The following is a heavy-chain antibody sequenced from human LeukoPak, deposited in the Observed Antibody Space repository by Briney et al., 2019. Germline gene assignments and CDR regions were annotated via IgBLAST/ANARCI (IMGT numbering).Heavy chain of an antibody. CDR2: IKQYGSEK. Sequence: GGSLTLSCAASGFTFSSYSMNWVRQAPGKRQEWVAYIKQYGSEKYYMDSVKGRFTISRDNAKNSLYLQMNSLRAEDTAVYYCAGHYDSSGYRVDVFDIWGQGTMVTVSS. CDR3: AGHYDSSGYRVDVFDI. D-gene: IGHD3-22*01. CDR1: GFTFSSYS. J-gene: IGHJ3*02. V-gene: IGHV3-7*01.